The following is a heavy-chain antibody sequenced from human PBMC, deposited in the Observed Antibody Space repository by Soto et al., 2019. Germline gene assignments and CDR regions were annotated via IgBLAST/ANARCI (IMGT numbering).Heavy chain of an antibody. CDR2: IYSGGST. Sequence: GSLRLSCAASGVTVSSNYMSWVRQAPGKGLEWVSVIYSGGSTYYADSVKGRFTISRDNSKDTLYLQMNNLRAEDTAVYYCAKPPDYNWNDYWGQGTLVTVSS. CDR1: GVTVSSNY. J-gene: IGHJ4*02. CDR3: AKPPDYNWNDY. V-gene: IGHV3-66*04. D-gene: IGHD1-20*01.